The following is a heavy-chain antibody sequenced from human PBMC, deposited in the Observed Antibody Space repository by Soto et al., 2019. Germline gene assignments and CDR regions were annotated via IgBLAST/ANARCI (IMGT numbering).Heavy chain of an antibody. V-gene: IGHV3-30-3*01. D-gene: IGHD3-9*01. J-gene: IGHJ5*01. CDR3: ARDGEAVLWKFYDILTGNWFDS. Sequence: GGSLRLSCAASGFTFSSYAMHWVRQAPGKGLEWVAVISYDGSNKYYADSVKGQFTISRDNSKNTLFLQMNSLRAEDTAVYYCARDGEAVLWKFYDILTGNWFDSWGQGTLVTVS. CDR2: ISYDGSNK. CDR1: GFTFSSYA.